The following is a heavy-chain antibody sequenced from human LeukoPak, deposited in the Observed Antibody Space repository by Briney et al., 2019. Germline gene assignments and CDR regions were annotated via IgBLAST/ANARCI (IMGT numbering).Heavy chain of an antibody. J-gene: IGHJ4*02. D-gene: IGHD1-26*01. CDR1: GFTFSSYS. Sequence: GGTLRLSCAASGFTFSSYSMNWVRQAPGKGLEWVSSISSSSSYIYYADSVKGRFTISRDNAKNSLYLQMNSLRAEDTAVYYCARKIVGAKLVDYWGQGTLVTVSS. V-gene: IGHV3-21*01. CDR3: ARKIVGAKLVDY. CDR2: ISSSSSYI.